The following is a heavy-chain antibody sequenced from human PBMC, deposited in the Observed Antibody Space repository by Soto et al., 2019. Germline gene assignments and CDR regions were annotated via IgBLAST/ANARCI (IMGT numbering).Heavy chain of an antibody. D-gene: IGHD2-15*01. V-gene: IGHV1-18*01. CDR2: ISAYNDNT. Sequence: QVQLVQSGAEVKKPGALVKVSCKASGYSFPRYGISWVRQAPGQRLEWMGWISAYNDNTKYAQTFRGRVSMTTATSTSTAHMELRSLTSGDTAVYYCAREGYCSSGSCALYSHDYFGMDVWGQGTTVTVSS. CDR1: GYSFPRYG. CDR3: AREGYCSSGSCALYSHDYFGMDV. J-gene: IGHJ6*02.